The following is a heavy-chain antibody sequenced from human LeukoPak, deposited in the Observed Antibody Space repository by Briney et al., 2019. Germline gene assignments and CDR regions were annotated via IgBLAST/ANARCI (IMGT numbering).Heavy chain of an antibody. J-gene: IGHJ4*02. Sequence: GGSLRLSCAASGFTVNSNHMSWVRQAPGKGLEWVSAIWTAGNTQFPDSVKGRFTLSRDNSRNTLYLQMNSLRVEDTATYYCVTGGLFTSGSYWGQGTLVTVSS. CDR3: VTGGLFTSGSY. CDR2: IWTAGNT. CDR1: GFTVNSNH. V-gene: IGHV3-66*01. D-gene: IGHD3-10*01.